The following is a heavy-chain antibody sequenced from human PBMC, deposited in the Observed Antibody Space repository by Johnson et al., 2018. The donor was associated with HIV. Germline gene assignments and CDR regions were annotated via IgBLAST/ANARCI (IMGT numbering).Heavy chain of an antibody. CDR2: ISYDGSNK. J-gene: IGHJ3*02. CDR3: ARDREQLVRYAFDI. D-gene: IGHD6-6*01. CDR1: GFTFSSYA. Sequence: QVQLVESGGGVVQPGRSLRLSCAASGFTFSSYAMHWVLQAPGKGLEWVAVISYDGSNKYYADSVKGRFTISRDNSKNTLYLQMNSLRAEDTAVYYCARDREQLVRYAFDIWGQGTMVTVSS. V-gene: IGHV3-30*04.